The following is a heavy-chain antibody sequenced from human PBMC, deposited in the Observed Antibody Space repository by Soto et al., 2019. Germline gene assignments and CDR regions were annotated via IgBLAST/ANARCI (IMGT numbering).Heavy chain of an antibody. D-gene: IGHD1-26*01. CDR1: GLTFTDYW. V-gene: IGHV3-7*03. CDR3: ASDRFRGTYYLRGVTYFFEE. CDR2: IKQDESEK. Sequence: GGSLRLPCVTYGLTFTDYWMSWARPAPGKGLEWVANIKQDESEKNYLDSVKGRFTISRDNAKNSLYLQMNSLRAEDTAVYYCASDRFRGTYYLRGVTYFFEEWGQGAPVTVSS. J-gene: IGHJ4*02.